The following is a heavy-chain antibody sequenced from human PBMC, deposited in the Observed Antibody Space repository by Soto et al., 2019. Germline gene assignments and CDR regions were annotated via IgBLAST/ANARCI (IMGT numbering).Heavy chain of an antibody. V-gene: IGHV3-30-3*01. Sequence: GGSLRLSCAASGFTFSSYAMHWVRQAPGKGLEWVAVISYDGSNKYYADSVKGRFTISRDNSKNTLYLQMNSLRAEDTAVYYCARATPPRGYDLPGPDYWGQGTLVTVSS. CDR3: ARATPPRGYDLPGPDY. CDR2: ISYDGSNK. CDR1: GFTFSSYA. D-gene: IGHD5-12*01. J-gene: IGHJ4*02.